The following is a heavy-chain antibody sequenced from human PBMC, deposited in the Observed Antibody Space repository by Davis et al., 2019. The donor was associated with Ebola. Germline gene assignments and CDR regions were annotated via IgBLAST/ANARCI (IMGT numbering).Heavy chain of an antibody. CDR2: ISWNSASI. J-gene: IGHJ4*02. CDR1: GFSFADYA. Sequence: SLKISCSASGFSFADYAMHWVRQALGKGLQWVAGISWNSASIDYADSVKGRFTISRDNAKASLYLQMNSLKTGDTAFYYCARDLGRVTVGNWGQGTLVTVSS. D-gene: IGHD4-17*01. V-gene: IGHV3-9*01. CDR3: ARDLGRVTVGN.